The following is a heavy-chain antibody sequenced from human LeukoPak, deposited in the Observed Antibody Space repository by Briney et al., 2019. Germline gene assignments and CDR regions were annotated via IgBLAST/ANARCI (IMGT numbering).Heavy chain of an antibody. J-gene: IGHJ4*02. CDR2: ISGSGGST. V-gene: IGHV3-23*01. D-gene: IGHD5-12*01. CDR1: GFTFSSYA. CDR3: AKVKPRGYSGYVYFDY. Sequence: GGSLRLSCAASGFTFSSYAMSWVRQAPGKGLEWVSAISGSGGSTYYADSVKGRFTISRDNSKNTLYLQMNSLRAEDTAVYYCAKVKPRGYSGYVYFDYSGQGTLVTVSS.